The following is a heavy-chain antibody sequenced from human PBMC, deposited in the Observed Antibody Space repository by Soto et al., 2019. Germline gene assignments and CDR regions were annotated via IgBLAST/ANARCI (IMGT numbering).Heavy chain of an antibody. V-gene: IGHV3-33*01. D-gene: IGHD1-7*01. CDR1: GFTFSSYA. Sequence: QVQLVESGGAVVQPGGSLRLSCAASGFTFSSYAMHWVRQAPGKGLEWVAVIWYDGSNKYYADSVKGRFTISRDNSKNKLYLQMNSRRGEDTAVYYCARDSASASYWIYLVDWYFDLWGRGTLVTVSS. J-gene: IGHJ2*01. CDR3: ARDSASASYWIYLVDWYFDL. CDR2: IWYDGSNK.